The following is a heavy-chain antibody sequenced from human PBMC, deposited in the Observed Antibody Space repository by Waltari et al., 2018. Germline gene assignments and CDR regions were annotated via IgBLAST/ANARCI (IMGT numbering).Heavy chain of an antibody. CDR3: ARHTAPNYYHSGGGGDYYYVDV. J-gene: IGHJ6*03. CDR2: VYYSGRT. CDR1: GGSTSSTSLY. V-gene: IGHV4-39*01. Sequence: QVQLQESGPGLVKPSETLSLTCSVSGGSTSSTSLYWAWLRQPQGKGLEWIVSVYYSGRTHYSPSLNSRVTISIDTSKNQFSLDLSSVTAADTAVYYCARHTAPNYYHSGGGGDYYYVDVWGRGTTVTVSS. D-gene: IGHD3-10*01.